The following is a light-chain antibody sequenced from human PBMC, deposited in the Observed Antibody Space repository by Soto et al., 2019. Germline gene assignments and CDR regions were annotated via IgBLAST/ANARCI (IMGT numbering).Light chain of an antibody. J-gene: IGKJ1*01. Sequence: EMVLTQSPGTLSLSPGERATLSRRASQSVSSSYLAWYQQKPGQAPRLLIYGASSRATGIPDRFSGSGSGTDLTLTISRLKPEDFAVYYCQQYGRSPWTFGQGTKVEIK. CDR2: GAS. V-gene: IGKV3-20*01. CDR3: QQYGRSPWT. CDR1: QSVSSSY.